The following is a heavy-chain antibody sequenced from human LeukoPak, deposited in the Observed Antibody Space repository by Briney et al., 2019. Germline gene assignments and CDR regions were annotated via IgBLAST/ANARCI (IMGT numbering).Heavy chain of an antibody. J-gene: IGHJ3*02. D-gene: IGHD3-22*01. CDR2: IYYSGSP. Sequence: SETLSLTCTVSGGSISSSSYYWGWIRQPPGKGLEWIGSIYYSGSPYYNPSLKSRVTISVDTSKNQFSLKLSSVTAADTAVYYCARESEIVVVITSTTDAFDIWGQGTMVTVSS. CDR1: GGSISSSSYY. V-gene: IGHV4-39*07. CDR3: ARESEIVVVITSTTDAFDI.